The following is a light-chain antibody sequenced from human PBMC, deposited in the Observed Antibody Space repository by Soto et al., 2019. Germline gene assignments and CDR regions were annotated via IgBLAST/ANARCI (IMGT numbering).Light chain of an antibody. J-gene: IGKJ1*01. V-gene: IGKV1-5*01. CDR2: DAS. CDR3: QQYSSYPRT. Sequence: DIQMTQSPSTLSASVGDRVTITCRASQSISNWLAWYQQKPGKAPKLLIYDASSLESGVPSRFSGSGSGTEFTLAISSLQPDEFATYYCQQYSSYPRTFGQGTKVEIK. CDR1: QSISNW.